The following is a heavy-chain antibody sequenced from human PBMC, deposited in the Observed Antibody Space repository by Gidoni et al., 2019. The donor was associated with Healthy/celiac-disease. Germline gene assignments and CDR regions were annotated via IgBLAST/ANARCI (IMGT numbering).Heavy chain of an antibody. D-gene: IGHD1-20*01. CDR2: FDPEDGET. CDR1: GYTLTELS. CDR3: ATGRLTGTLARDAFDI. Sequence: QVQLVQSGAEVKKPGASVKVSCKVSGYTLTELSMHWVRQAPGKGLEWMGGFDPEDGETIYAQKFQGRVTMTEDTSTDTAYMELSSLRSEDTAVYYCATGRLTGTLARDAFDIWGQGTMVTVSS. V-gene: IGHV1-24*01. J-gene: IGHJ3*02.